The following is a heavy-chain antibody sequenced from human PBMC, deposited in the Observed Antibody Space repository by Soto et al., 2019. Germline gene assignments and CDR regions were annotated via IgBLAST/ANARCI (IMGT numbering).Heavy chain of an antibody. CDR3: AKRVYDSSGKAWYFDL. V-gene: IGHV3-9*01. D-gene: IGHD3-22*01. Sequence: EVQLVESGGGLVQPGRSLRLSCAASGFTFDDYAMHWVRQAPGKGLEWVSGISWNSGSIGYADSVKGRFTISRDNAKNSLYLQMNSLRAEDTALYYCAKRVYDSSGKAWYFDLWGRGTLVTVSS. CDR2: ISWNSGSI. CDR1: GFTFDDYA. J-gene: IGHJ2*01.